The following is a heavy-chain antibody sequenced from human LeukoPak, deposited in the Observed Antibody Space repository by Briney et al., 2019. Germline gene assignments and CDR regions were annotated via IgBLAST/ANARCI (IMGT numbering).Heavy chain of an antibody. CDR2: INPNSGGT. V-gene: IGHV1-2*02. CDR3: ARVGYGSGSYRNYCYMDV. Sequence: ASVKVSCKASGYTFTGYYMHWVRQAPGQGLEWMGWINPNSGGTNYAQKFQGRVTMTRDTSISTAYMELSRLRSDDTAVYYCARVGYGSGSYRNYCYMDVWGKGTTVTISS. CDR1: GYTFTGYY. J-gene: IGHJ6*03. D-gene: IGHD3-10*01.